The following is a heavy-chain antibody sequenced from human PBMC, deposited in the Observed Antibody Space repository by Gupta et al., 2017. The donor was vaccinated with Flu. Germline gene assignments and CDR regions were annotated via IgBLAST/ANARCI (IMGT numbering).Heavy chain of an antibody. Sequence: QEQLVESGGGVVQPGGSLRLSCPASGFIFSSYGMHWVRQAPGKGLEWLTVMSNDGRNKYYADSVRGRFTISRDNSKNTLFLQMNSLSAEDTAVYYCARDSGWKYFDYWGQGTRVTVSS. CDR3: ARDSGWKYFDY. V-gene: IGHV3-30*03. D-gene: IGHD1-1*01. CDR1: GFIFSSYG. J-gene: IGHJ4*02. CDR2: MSNDGRNK.